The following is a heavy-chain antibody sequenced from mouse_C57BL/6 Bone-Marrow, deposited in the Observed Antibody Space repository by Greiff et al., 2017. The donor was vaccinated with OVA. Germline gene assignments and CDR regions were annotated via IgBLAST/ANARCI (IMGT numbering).Heavy chain of an antibody. CDR1: GYTFTDYY. Sequence: VQLQQSGPELVKPGASVKISCKASGYTFTDYYMNWVKQSHGKSLEWIGDINPNNGGTSYNQKFKGKATLTVDKSSSTAYMELRSLTSEDSAVYYCARRGITTVVATREDYWGQGTTLTVSS. J-gene: IGHJ2*01. CDR2: INPNNGGT. CDR3: ARRGITTVVATREDY. V-gene: IGHV1-26*01. D-gene: IGHD1-1*01.